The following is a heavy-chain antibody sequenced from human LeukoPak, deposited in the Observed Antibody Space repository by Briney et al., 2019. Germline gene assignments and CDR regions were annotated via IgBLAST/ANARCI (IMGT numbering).Heavy chain of an antibody. CDR1: GGSFSGYY. D-gene: IGHD2-21*01. CDR2: IWPSGST. V-gene: IGHV4-34*01. J-gene: IGHJ4*02. Sequence: SETLSLTCAVYGGSFSGYYWSWIRQSPGQGLEWIGYIWPSGSTNYNPSLSGRVAISLDKSRNHFTLMVTAVTAADMAFYYCARKGPEHLPTYFDHWGRGILVTVSS. CDR3: ARKGPEHLPTYFDH.